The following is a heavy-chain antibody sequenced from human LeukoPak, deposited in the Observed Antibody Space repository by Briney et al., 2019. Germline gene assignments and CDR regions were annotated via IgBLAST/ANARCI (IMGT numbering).Heavy chain of an antibody. V-gene: IGHV1-18*01. J-gene: IGHJ4*02. CDR3: ARGIWWPHSRLDY. CDR2: ISANTGNT. D-gene: IGHD5-12*01. CDR1: GYTFTSYG. Sequence: GASVKVSCKASGYTFTSYGISWLRLAPGQGLEWMGWISANTGNTKYAQNLQGRVTMTTDTSTSTAYMELTSLRSDDTAVYYCARGIWWPHSRLDYWGQGTLVTVSS.